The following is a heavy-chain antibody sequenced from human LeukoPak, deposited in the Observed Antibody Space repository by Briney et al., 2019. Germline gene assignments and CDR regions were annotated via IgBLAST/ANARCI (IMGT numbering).Heavy chain of an antibody. CDR2: ISAYNGNT. J-gene: IGHJ6*02. Sequence: GASVKVSCKASGYTFTSYGISWVRQAPGQGLEWMGWISAYNGNTNYAQKLQGRATMTTDTSTSTAYMELRSLRSDDTAVYYCASARSVVGAHHYGMDVWGQGTTVTVSS. D-gene: IGHD1-26*01. V-gene: IGHV1-18*01. CDR3: ASARSVVGAHHYGMDV. CDR1: GYTFTSYG.